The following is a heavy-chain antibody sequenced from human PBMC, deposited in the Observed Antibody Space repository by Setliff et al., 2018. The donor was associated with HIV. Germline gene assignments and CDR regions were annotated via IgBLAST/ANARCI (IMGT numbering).Heavy chain of an antibody. V-gene: IGHV3-72*01. CDR2: IRNKANSYTT. D-gene: IGHD3-16*01. J-gene: IGHJ4*02. CDR1: GFTFSDRY. CDR3: AKDKYYDVPGSSSLDS. Sequence: PGGSLRLSCAASGFTFSDRYMDWVRQAPGKGLEWVGRIRNKANSYTTEYAASVKGRFAISRDDSENSLYLQMNSLKTEDTAVYYCAKDKYYDVPGSSSLDSWGQGALVTVSS.